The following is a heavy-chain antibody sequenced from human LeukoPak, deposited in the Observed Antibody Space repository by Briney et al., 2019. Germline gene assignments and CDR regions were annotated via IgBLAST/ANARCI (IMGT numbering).Heavy chain of an antibody. J-gene: IGHJ4*02. Sequence: GGSLRLSCAASGFIFSSSWMHWVRQAPGKGLVWVARINSDGSSTNYADSVKGRSTISRDNANNTLYLHISSLRAEDAAFYYCARERGWSFDFDSWGQGTLVTVSS. D-gene: IGHD6-19*01. V-gene: IGHV3-74*01. CDR3: ARERGWSFDFDS. CDR1: GFIFSSSW. CDR2: INSDGSST.